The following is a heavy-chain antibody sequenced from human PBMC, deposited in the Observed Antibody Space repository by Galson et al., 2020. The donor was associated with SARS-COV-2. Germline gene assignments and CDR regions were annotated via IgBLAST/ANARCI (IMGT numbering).Heavy chain of an antibody. J-gene: IGHJ3*02. V-gene: IGHV4-59*01. Sequence: SETLSLTCTVSGGSISSYYWSWIRQPPGKGLEWIGYIYYSGSTNYNPSLKSRVTISVDTSKNQFSLKLSSVTAADTAVYYCARARDDYGDYTLNSNAFDIWGQGTMVTVSS. CDR3: ARARDDYGDYTLNSNAFDI. D-gene: IGHD4-17*01. CDR1: GGSISSYY. CDR2: IYYSGST.